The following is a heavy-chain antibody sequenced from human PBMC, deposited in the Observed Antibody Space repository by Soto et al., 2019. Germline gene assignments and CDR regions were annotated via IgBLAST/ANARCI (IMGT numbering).Heavy chain of an antibody. CDR3: ARGIGQYQLLTRWFDP. D-gene: IGHD2-2*01. J-gene: IGHJ5*01. CDR1: GGSISSSNW. V-gene: IGHV4-4*02. Sequence: QVQLQESGAGLVKPSGTLSLTCAVSGGSISSSNWWSWFRQPPGKGLECFGDIYHSGSTTYNPSFTRRVTVSVDKSKHQYSLKLTFVPAADTAMYYCARGIGQYQLLTRWFDPWGQGTLVTVSS. CDR2: IYHSGST.